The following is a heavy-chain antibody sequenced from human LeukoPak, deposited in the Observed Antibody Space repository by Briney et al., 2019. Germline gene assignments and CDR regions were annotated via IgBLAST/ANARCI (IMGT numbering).Heavy chain of an antibody. V-gene: IGHV1-46*01. J-gene: IGHJ3*02. CDR3: ARAGYSGSYYSAFDT. CDR1: GYTCTSYY. D-gene: IGHD1-26*01. CDR2: INPSGGST. Sequence: GASVKVSCKASGYTCTSYYMHWVRQAPGQGLEWMGIINPSGGSTSYAQKFQGRVTMTRDTSTSTVYMELSSLRSEDTAVYYCARAGYSGSYYSAFDTWGQGTMVTVSS.